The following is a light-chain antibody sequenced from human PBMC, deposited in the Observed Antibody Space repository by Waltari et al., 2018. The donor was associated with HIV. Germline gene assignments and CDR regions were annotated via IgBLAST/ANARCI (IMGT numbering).Light chain of an antibody. V-gene: IGLV1-40*01. Sequence: QSVLTQPPSVSGAPGQTVTIPCDGSSPNIAAGYDVHWYKQVPGTSPKLVIYSNINRPSGVPDRFSASKSGTSDSLAITGLQAEDEAHYYCQSHDRSLSGPWVFGGGTKLTVL. CDR2: SNI. J-gene: IGLJ3*02. CDR3: QSHDRSLSGPWV. CDR1: SPNIAAGYD.